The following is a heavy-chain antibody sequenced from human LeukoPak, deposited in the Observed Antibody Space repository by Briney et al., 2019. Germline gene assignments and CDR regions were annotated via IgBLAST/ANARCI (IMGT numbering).Heavy chain of an antibody. V-gene: IGHV7-4-1*02. CDR2: INTNTGNP. Sequence: ASVKVSCKASGYTFTSYAMDWVRQAPGQGLEWMGWINTNTGNPTYAQGFTGRFVFSLDTTVSTAYLQISSLKAEDTAVYYCARDSVPMIVVVIADPEYFQHWGQGTLVTVSS. J-gene: IGHJ1*01. CDR3: ARDSVPMIVVVIADPEYFQH. D-gene: IGHD3-22*01. CDR1: GYTFTSYA.